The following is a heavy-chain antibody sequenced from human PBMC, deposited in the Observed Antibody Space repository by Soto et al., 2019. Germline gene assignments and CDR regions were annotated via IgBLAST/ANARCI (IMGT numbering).Heavy chain of an antibody. CDR2: INHSGST. J-gene: IGHJ6*02. CDR1: GGSFSGYY. CDR3: ASRKDVDIVASFYYYGMDD. V-gene: IGHV4-34*01. Sequence: QVQLQQWGAGLLKPSETLSLTCAVYGGSFSGYYWSWIRQPPGKGLEWIGEINHSGSTNYNPSLRSRVTISVDTSKDQFSMKLGSVTAADTAVYYCASRKDVDIVASFYYYGMDDWGQGTTVTVSS. D-gene: IGHD5-12*01.